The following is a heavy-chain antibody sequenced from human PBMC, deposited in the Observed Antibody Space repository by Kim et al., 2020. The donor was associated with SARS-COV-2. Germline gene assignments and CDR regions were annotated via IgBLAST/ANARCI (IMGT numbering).Heavy chain of an antibody. V-gene: IGHV4-31*03. J-gene: IGHJ4*02. CDR3: ARGPDSAYYDSSGYYFLWDY. Sequence: SETLSLTCTVSGGSISSGGYYWSWIRQHPGKGLEWIGYIYYSGSTYYNPSLKSRVTISVDTSKNQFSLKLSSVTAADTAVYYCARGPDSAYYDSSGYYFLWDYWGQGTLVTVSS. CDR2: IYYSGST. CDR1: GGSISSGGYY. D-gene: IGHD3-22*01.